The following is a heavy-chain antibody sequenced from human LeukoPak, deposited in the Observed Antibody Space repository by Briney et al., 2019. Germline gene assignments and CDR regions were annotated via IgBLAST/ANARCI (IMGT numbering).Heavy chain of an antibody. CDR1: GGSISSSSYY. V-gene: IGHV4-39*01. CDR2: IYYSGST. J-gene: IGHJ4*02. Sequence: PSETLSLTCTVSGGSISSSSYYWGWIRQPPGKGLEWIGSIYYSGSTYYNPSLKSRVTISVDTSKNQFSLKLSSVTAADTAVYYCARQGILYGGNPAYWGQGTLVTVSS. D-gene: IGHD4-23*01. CDR3: ARQGILYGGNPAY.